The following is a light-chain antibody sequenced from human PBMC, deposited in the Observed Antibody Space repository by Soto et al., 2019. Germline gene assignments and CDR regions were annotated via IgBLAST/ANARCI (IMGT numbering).Light chain of an antibody. J-gene: IGLJ2*01. CDR2: EVG. CDR1: SSDVGGYKY. CDR3: ASYTISSTSVI. Sequence: QSALTQPASVSGSPGQSITISCTGTSSDVGGYKYVSWYQQHPDKAPKLIIFEVGNRPSGISSRFSGSKSGNTASLTISGLQAEDEADYYCASYTISSTSVIFGRGTKVTVL. V-gene: IGLV2-14*01.